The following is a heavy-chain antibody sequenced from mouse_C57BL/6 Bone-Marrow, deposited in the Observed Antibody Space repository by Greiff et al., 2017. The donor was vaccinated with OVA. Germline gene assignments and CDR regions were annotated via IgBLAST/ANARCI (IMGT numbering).Heavy chain of an antibody. CDR1: GFTFSSYG. Sequence: DVMLVESGGDLVKPGGSLKLSCAASGFTFSSYGMSWVRQTPDKRLEWVATISSGGSYTYYPDSVKGRFTISRDNAKNTLYLQMSSLKSEDTAMYYCARQRTGGRYYFDYWGQGTTLTVSS. J-gene: IGHJ2*01. D-gene: IGHD6-1*01. CDR3: ARQRTGGRYYFDY. V-gene: IGHV5-6*02. CDR2: ISSGGSYT.